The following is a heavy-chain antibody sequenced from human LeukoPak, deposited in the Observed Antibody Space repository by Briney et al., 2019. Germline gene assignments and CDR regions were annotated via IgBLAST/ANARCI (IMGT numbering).Heavy chain of an antibody. CDR2: INTSGSA. V-gene: IGHV4-61*02. D-gene: IGHD2-15*01. CDR1: GGSISSGNYY. Sequence: PSETLSLTCTVSGGSISSGNYYWSWIRQPAGKGLEWIGRINTSGSANYNPSLKSRVTMSVDTSKNQFSLKLSSVTAADTAVYNCARGYCSSGNRYKFYYYMDVWGKGTTVTVSS. J-gene: IGHJ6*03. CDR3: ARGYCSSGNRYKFYYYMDV.